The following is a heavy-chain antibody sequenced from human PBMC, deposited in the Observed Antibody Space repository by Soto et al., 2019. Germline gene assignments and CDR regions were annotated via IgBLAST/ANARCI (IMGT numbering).Heavy chain of an antibody. CDR1: GFTFSSYA. V-gene: IGHV3-23*01. CDR2: ISGSGGST. D-gene: IGHD3-16*02. J-gene: IGHJ3*02. CDR3: AKDRGYDYVWGSYQLAFDI. Sequence: GGSLRLSCAASGFTFSSYAMSWVRQAPGKGLEWVSAISGSGGSTYYADSVKGRFTISRDNSKNTLYLQMNSLRAEDTAVYYCAKDRGYDYVWGSYQLAFDIWGQGTMVTVSS.